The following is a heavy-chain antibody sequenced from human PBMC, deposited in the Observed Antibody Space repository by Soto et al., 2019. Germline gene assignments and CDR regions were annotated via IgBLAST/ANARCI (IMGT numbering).Heavy chain of an antibody. D-gene: IGHD5-12*01. CDR2: IIPIFGTV. CDR3: ARGNHRWLQLWYFDL. J-gene: IGHJ2*01. Sequence: QVRLGQSGAEVKKPGSSVKVSCKVSGGTFSNYPISWVRQAPGQGLEWMGGIIPIFGTVNYAQKFHCRVTITADESTSTAYMELSSLRSEDTAVYYCARGNHRWLQLWYFDLWGRGTLVPVSS. CDR1: GGTFSNYP. V-gene: IGHV1-69*12.